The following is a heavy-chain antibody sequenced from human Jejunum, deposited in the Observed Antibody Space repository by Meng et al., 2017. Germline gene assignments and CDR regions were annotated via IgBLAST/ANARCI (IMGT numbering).Heavy chain of an antibody. CDR2: IVPVFGEV. CDR3: AVSGGWSQFDD. V-gene: IGHV1-69*06. J-gene: IGHJ4*02. D-gene: IGHD6-19*01. Sequence: SVKVSCKASGGSFSDYAISWVRQAPGQGLEWGGAIVPVFGEVYFAQKFQGRVTLTADTSASTAYMEGNSLTSEDTAVYYCAVSGGWSQFDDWGQGTLVTVSS. CDR1: GGSFSDYA.